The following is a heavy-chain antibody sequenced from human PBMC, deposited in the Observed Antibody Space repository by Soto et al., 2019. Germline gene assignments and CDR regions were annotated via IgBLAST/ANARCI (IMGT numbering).Heavy chain of an antibody. J-gene: IGHJ6*02. Sequence: SVKVSCKASGGTFSSYAISWVRQAPGQGLEWMGGIIPIFGTANYAQKFQGRVTITADESTSTAYMELSSLRSEDTAVYYCARADIVVVITTIYYYGMDVWGQGTTVTVSS. CDR1: GGTFSSYA. V-gene: IGHV1-69*13. D-gene: IGHD3-22*01. CDR2: IIPIFGTA. CDR3: ARADIVVVITTIYYYGMDV.